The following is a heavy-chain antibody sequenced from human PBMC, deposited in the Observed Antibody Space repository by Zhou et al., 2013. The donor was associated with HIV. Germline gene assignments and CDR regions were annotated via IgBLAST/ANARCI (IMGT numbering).Heavy chain of an antibody. CDR3: ATRGRDNSAFYLLFDY. CDR2: ISDYNGNT. CDR1: GYSFSTYT. D-gene: IGHD3-22*01. Sequence: QIQLVQSGAELKEPGASMRVSCKAAGYSFSTYTIHWVRQAPGQGLEWMGWISDYNGNTNYAQKFQGRVSMTTDTSTSTVYMDLRRLRFDDTAVYYCATRGRDNSAFYLLFDYVGRGIPGHR. J-gene: IGHJ4*02. V-gene: IGHV1-18*01.